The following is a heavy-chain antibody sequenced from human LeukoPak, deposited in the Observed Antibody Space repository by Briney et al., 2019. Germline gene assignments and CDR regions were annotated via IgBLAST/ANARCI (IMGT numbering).Heavy chain of an antibody. V-gene: IGHV3-21*01. J-gene: IGHJ5*02. CDR1: GFTFSSYS. Sequence: GGSLRLSCAASGFTFSSYSMNWVCQAPGKGLEWVSSISSSSSYIYYADSVKGRFTISRDNAKNSLYLQMNSLRAEDTAVYYCARSRDYYDSSGYPAWGQGTLVTVSS. D-gene: IGHD3-22*01. CDR3: ARSRDYYDSSGYPA. CDR2: ISSSSSYI.